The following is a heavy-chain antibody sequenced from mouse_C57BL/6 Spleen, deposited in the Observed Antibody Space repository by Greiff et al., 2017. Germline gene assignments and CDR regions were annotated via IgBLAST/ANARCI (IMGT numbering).Heavy chain of an antibody. D-gene: IGHD1-1*01. J-gene: IGHJ2*01. V-gene: IGHV1-82*01. CDR1: GYAFSSSW. CDR3: ARETTVVAWYFDD. CDR2: IYPGDGDT. Sequence: VMLVESGPELVKPGASVKISCKASGYAFSSSWMNCVKQRPGKGLEWIGRIYPGDGDTNYNGKFKGKATLTADKSSSTAYMQLSSLTSEDSAVYFCARETTVVAWYFDDWGQGTTLTVSS.